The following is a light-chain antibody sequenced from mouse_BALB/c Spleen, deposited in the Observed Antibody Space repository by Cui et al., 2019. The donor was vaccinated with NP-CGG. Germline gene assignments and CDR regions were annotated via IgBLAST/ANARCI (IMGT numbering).Light chain of an antibody. CDR1: TGAVTISKY. CDR3: ALWYSNHWV. Sequence: QAVVTPESALPTSPGETVTLTCRSSTGAVTISKYANWVQEKPDHLFTGLIGGTNNRAPGVPARFSGSLIGDKAALTITGAQTEDEAIYFCALWYSNHWVFGGGTKLTVL. J-gene: IGLJ1*01. CDR2: GTN. V-gene: IGLV1*01.